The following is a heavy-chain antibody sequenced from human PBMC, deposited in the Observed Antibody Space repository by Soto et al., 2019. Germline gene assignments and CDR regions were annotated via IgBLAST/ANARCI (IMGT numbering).Heavy chain of an antibody. CDR1: GFTFSSYA. V-gene: IGHV3-30-3*01. CDR3: ARDRVTMVRGVIITRKGLDY. CDR2: ISYDGSNK. D-gene: IGHD3-10*01. J-gene: IGHJ4*02. Sequence: QVQLVESGGGVVQPGRSLRLSCAASGFTFSSYAMHWVRQAPGKGLEWVAVISYDGSNKYYADSVKGRFTISRDNSKNTLYLQMNSLRAEDTAVYYCARDRVTMVRGVIITRKGLDYWGQGTLVTVSS.